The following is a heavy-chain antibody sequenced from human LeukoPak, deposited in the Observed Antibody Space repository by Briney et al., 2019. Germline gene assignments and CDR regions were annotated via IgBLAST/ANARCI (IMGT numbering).Heavy chain of an antibody. J-gene: IGHJ4*02. CDR1: GGTFRNYP. Sequence: ASVKVSCKASGGTFRNYPISWVRQAPGQGLEWMGGILPIFRMTNYAEKFQGRVTITADESTTTAYLELNSLRSEDTAVYYCAICSSTWSGDRPDSWGQGSLVTVSS. V-gene: IGHV1-69*01. CDR3: AICSSTWSGDRPDS. CDR2: ILPIFRMT. D-gene: IGHD2-2*01.